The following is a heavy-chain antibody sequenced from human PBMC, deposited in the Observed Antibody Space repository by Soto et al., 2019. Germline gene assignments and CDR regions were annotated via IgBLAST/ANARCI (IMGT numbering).Heavy chain of an antibody. J-gene: IGHJ4*02. CDR1: GYTFTSYY. D-gene: IGHD7-27*01. V-gene: IGHV1-46*03. Sequence: QVQLVQSGAEVKKPGASVKVSCKASGYTFTSYYMFWVRQAPGQGLEWKGIINPSGGSTSYAQKFQSGVAMTRATSTSPGYMELSSLRSEDTGVYYCAREMSVWWLTGGHFGHLVQGALVTVSS. CDR2: INPSGGST. CDR3: AREMSVWWLTGGHFGH.